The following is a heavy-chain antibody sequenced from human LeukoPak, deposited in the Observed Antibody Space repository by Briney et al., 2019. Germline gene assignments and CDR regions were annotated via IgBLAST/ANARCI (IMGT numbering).Heavy chain of an antibody. CDR3: ARGNLGRGYSYGYYYNFFYMDV. V-gene: IGHV1-2*06. D-gene: IGHD5-18*01. Sequence: ASVKVSCKASGYTFTDYYIHWERQAPGQGPEWMGRVHPNIGFTNYAQKFQGRVTMTRDTSISTAYMELTRLRSDDTAVYYCARGNLGRGYSYGYYYNFFYMDVWGKGTTVTVSS. CDR2: VHPNIGFT. CDR1: GYTFTDYY. J-gene: IGHJ6*03.